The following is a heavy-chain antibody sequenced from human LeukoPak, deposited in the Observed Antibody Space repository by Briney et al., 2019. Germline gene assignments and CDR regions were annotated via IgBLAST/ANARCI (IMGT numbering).Heavy chain of an antibody. Sequence: GGSLRLSSAASGFTFSSYGMHWVRQAPGKGLEWVAVIWYDGSNKYYADSVKGRFTISRDNSKNTLYLQMNSLRAEDTAVYYCARDPTATGDYPYNWFDPWGQGTLVTVSS. CDR1: GFTFSSYG. J-gene: IGHJ5*02. CDR3: ARDPTATGDYPYNWFDP. V-gene: IGHV3-33*08. CDR2: IWYDGSNK. D-gene: IGHD4-17*01.